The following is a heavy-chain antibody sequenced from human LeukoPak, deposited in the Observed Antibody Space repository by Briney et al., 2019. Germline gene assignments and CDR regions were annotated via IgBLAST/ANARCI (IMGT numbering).Heavy chain of an antibody. J-gene: IGHJ4*02. CDR3: ARQAITAMADY. Sequence: GGSLRLSCAASGFTFSSCSMNWVRQAPGKGLEWVSSISSSSSYIYHADSVKGRFTISRDNAKNSLYLQMNSLRAEDTAVYYCARQAITAMADYWGQGTLVTVSS. D-gene: IGHD5-18*01. CDR2: ISSSSSYI. CDR1: GFTFSSCS. V-gene: IGHV3-21*01.